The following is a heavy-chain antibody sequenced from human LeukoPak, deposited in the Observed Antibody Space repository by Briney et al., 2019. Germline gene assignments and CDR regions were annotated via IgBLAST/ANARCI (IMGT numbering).Heavy chain of an antibody. CDR3: EKGGTYYYDGGGNYY. J-gene: IGHJ4*02. CDR2: ISGSGGST. V-gene: IGHV3-23*01. D-gene: IGHD3-22*01. Sequence: GGSLRLSCAASGFTFSSYAMSWVRQAPGKGLEWVSAISGSGGSTYYADSVKGRFTISRDNSKNTLYLQMNSLRAEDTAVYYCEKGGTYYYDGGGNYYGGQGPRVTVP. CDR1: GFTFSSYA.